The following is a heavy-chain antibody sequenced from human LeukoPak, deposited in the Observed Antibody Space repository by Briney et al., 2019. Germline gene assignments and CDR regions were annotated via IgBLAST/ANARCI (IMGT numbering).Heavy chain of an antibody. V-gene: IGHV3-7*01. CDR1: GFTFSSYW. D-gene: IGHD3-9*01. J-gene: IGHJ4*02. CDR3: ARVRYFDWLGPFDY. Sequence: GGSLRLSCAASGFTFSSYWMSWVRQAPGKGLEWVANIKQDGSEKYYVDSVKGRFTISRDNAKNSLYLQMNSLRAEDTAVYYCARVRYFDWLGPFDYWGQGTLVTVSS. CDR2: IKQDGSEK.